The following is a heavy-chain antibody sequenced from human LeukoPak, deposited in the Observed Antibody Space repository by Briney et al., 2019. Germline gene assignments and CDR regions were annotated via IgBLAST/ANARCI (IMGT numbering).Heavy chain of an antibody. CDR3: ARGTYYYGSGSYSRGYYYYYMDV. CDR1: GDSISSRSYY. J-gene: IGHJ6*03. V-gene: IGHV4-39*07. D-gene: IGHD3-10*01. CDR2: IYYSGST. Sequence: SETLSLTCTVSGDSISSRSYYWGWIRQPPGKGLEWIGSIYYSGSTNYNPSLKSRVTISVDTSKNQFSLKLSSVTAADTAVYYCARGTYYYGSGSYSRGYYYYYMDVWGKGTTVTISS.